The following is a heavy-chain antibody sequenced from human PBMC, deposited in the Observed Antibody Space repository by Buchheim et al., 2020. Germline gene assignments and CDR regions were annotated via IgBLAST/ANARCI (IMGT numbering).Heavy chain of an antibody. CDR1: GFTFSSYA. D-gene: IGHD5-12*01. V-gene: IGHV3-23*01. Sequence: EVQLLESGGGLVQPGGSLRLSCAASGFTFSSYAMSWVRQAPGKGLEWVSAISGSGGSTYYADSVKGRFTISRDNSKNTQYLQMNSLRAEDTAVYYCASPRESGYSGYDRGYFDYWGQGTL. CDR2: ISGSGGST. CDR3: ASPRESGYSGYDRGYFDY. J-gene: IGHJ4*02.